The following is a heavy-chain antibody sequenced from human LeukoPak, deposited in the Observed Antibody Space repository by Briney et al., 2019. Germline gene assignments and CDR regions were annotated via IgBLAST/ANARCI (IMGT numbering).Heavy chain of an antibody. D-gene: IGHD3-9*01. J-gene: IGHJ4*02. CDR1: GVSIFSSY. V-gene: IGHV4-59*12. CDR3: ATGRSIRYFDY. CDR2: VHYSGST. Sequence: SETLSLTCTVSGVSIFSSYWNWVRHPPGQGLEWFGYVHYSGSTNYNPSLKSRVTISVDTSKSQFSLKLSSATAADTAVYYCATGRSIRYFDYWGQGTLLTVSS.